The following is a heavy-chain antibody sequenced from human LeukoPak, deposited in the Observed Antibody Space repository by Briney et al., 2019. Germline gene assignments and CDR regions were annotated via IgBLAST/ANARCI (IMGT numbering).Heavy chain of an antibody. J-gene: IGHJ4*02. CDR1: GYSISSGYY. Sequence: SETLSLTCAVSGYSISSGYYWGWIRQPPGKGLEWIGSIYHSGSTYYNTSLKSRVTISVDTSKNQFSLKLSSVTAADTAVYYCASSKIVVVPAANDYWGQGTLVTVSS. CDR3: ASSKIVVVPAANDY. D-gene: IGHD2-2*01. CDR2: IYHSGST. V-gene: IGHV4-38-2*01.